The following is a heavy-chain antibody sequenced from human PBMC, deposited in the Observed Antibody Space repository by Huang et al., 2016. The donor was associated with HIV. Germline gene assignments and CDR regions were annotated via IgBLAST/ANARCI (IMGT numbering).Heavy chain of an antibody. CDR2: INHSGTT. V-gene: IGHV4-34*02. D-gene: IGHD2-8*01. J-gene: IGHJ4*02. CDR3: ARDGKQMAPHFDF. CDR1: GGSFSTYY. Sequence: QVQLQQWGAGRLRPSETLSLTCAVYGGSFSTYYWTWIRQPPGKGLEWIGEINHSGTTNYKSSLKSRVTMSVDTSKKQFSLRLKSVTAADTAVYYCARDGKQMAPHFDFWGQGTLVTVSS.